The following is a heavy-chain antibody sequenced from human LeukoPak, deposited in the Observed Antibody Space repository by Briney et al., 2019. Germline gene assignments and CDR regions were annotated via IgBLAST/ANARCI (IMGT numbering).Heavy chain of an antibody. CDR1: GFTVSSNY. J-gene: IGHJ4*02. CDR2: IFSGGST. D-gene: IGHD1-1*01. V-gene: IGHV3-53*01. Sequence: GGSLRLSCVASGFTVSSNYMSWVRQAPGKGLEWVSAIFSGGSTFYADSVTGRFTISRDNSKNTVYLEMNSLRAEDTAVYYCARENWYLDYWGQGTLVTVSS. CDR3: ARENWYLDY.